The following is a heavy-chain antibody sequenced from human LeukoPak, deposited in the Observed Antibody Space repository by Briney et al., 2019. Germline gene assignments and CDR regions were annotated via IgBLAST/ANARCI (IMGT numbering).Heavy chain of an antibody. Sequence: SETLSLTCTVSGGSISSSSYYWGWIRQPPGKGLEWIGSIYYSGSTYYNPSLKSRVTISVDTSKKQFSLKLSSVTAADTAVYYCARLRGGLIVVVVAAGRGAFDIWGQGTMVTVSS. D-gene: IGHD2-15*01. CDR2: IYYSGST. CDR1: GGSISSSSYY. CDR3: ARLRGGLIVVVVAAGRGAFDI. V-gene: IGHV4-39*07. J-gene: IGHJ3*02.